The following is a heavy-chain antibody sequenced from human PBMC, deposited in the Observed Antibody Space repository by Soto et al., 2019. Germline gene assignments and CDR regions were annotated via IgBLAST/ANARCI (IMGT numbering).Heavy chain of an antibody. CDR2: INHTGGT. D-gene: IGHD3-3*01. J-gene: IGHJ5*02. CDR3: ATRITVFGLLIPPFDP. Sequence: QVNLQQWGAGLLKPSETLSLTCAVYGGSVNGYYWNWIRQPPGKGLEWIGEINHTGGTHYNPSLKSRVTMSVDTAENQFSLRLSSVTAADTAIYYCATRITVFGLLIPPFDPWGQGTQVTVSS. CDR1: GGSVNGYY. V-gene: IGHV4-34*02.